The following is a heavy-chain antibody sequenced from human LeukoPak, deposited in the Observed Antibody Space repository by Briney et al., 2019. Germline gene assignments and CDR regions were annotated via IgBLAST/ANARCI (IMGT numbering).Heavy chain of an antibody. D-gene: IGHD3-22*01. V-gene: IGHV1-24*01. Sequence: GASVKVSCKVSGYTLTELSMHWVRQAPGKGLEWMGGFDPEDGETIYAQKFQGRVTMTEDTSTDTAYMELSSLRSEDTAVYYCATDLPYYYDSSGYYFDYWGQGTLVTASS. CDR1: GYTLTELS. J-gene: IGHJ4*02. CDR3: ATDLPYYYDSSGYYFDY. CDR2: FDPEDGET.